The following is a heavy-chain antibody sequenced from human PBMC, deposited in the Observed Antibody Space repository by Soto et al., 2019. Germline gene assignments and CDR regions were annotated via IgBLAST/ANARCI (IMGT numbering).Heavy chain of an antibody. CDR2: IYSGGNT. Sequence: HPGGSLRLSCAASGFTVSNNYMSWVRQAPGKGLEWVSLIYSGGNTYYADSVKGRFTISRDSSKNTLYLQIDNLRAEDTAVYYCARDGGGGYYYAGQFDVWGQGSLVTVSS. CDR1: GFTVSNNY. J-gene: IGHJ5*02. V-gene: IGHV3-66*01. CDR3: ARDGGGGYYYAGQFDV. D-gene: IGHD3-22*01.